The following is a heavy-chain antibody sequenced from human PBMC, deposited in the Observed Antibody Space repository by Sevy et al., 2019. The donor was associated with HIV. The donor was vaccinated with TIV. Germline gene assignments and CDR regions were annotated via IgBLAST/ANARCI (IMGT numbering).Heavy chain of an antibody. CDR2: FDPEDGET. Sequence: ASVKVSCMVSGYTLTKLPMHWVRQAPGKGLEWMGGFDPEDGETIYAQKFQGRVTMTEDTSTDTAYMELSSLRSEDTAVYYCATLDCWSDYPLYGRDVWGQGTTVTVSS. CDR3: ATLDCWSDYPLYGRDV. D-gene: IGHD3-3*01. V-gene: IGHV1-24*01. CDR1: GYTLTKLP. J-gene: IGHJ6*02.